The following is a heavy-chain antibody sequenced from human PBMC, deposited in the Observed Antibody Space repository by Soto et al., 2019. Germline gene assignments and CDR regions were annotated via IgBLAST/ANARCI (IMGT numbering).Heavy chain of an antibody. D-gene: IGHD7-27*01. CDR2: IYYNGNT. Sequence: QVQLQESGPGLVKPSETLSLTCSVSGGSISNHYWSWIRQPPGKGLEWIVYIYYNGNTNYNPSLKIRVTMSVDTSRNQISLKLTTVTAADTAVYYCTRANWYSEYWGQGTLVTVSS. V-gene: IGHV4-59*11. CDR3: TRANWYSEY. CDR1: GGSISNHY. J-gene: IGHJ4*02.